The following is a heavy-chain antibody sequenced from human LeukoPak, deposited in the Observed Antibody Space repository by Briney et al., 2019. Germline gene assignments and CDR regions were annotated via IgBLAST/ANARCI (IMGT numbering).Heavy chain of an antibody. D-gene: IGHD2-21*01. CDR2: INPNSGGT. Sequence: ASVKVSCKTSGYSFTDYYMHWVRQAPGQGLEWMGWINPNSGGTSSAQKFRGRVTMTRDTSISTVYMEVSWLTSDDTAIYYCARADRLHGGPYLIGPWGQGTLVTVSS. V-gene: IGHV1-2*02. J-gene: IGHJ5*02. CDR3: ARADRLHGGPYLIGP. CDR1: GYSFTDYY.